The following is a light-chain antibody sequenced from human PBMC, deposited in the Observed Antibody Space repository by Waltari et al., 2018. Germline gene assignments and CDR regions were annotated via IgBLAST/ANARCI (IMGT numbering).Light chain of an antibody. Sequence: QSVLTQPPSMSGTPGQRVTMSCSGSSSNIGSNTVNWYQQLPDTAPKLLIYSSNERPSGVPDRFSGSHSGTSASLAISGLQSEDEADYYCAAWDDSLNGYVFGTGTKVTVL. CDR1: SSNIGSNT. J-gene: IGLJ1*01. CDR2: SSN. V-gene: IGLV1-44*01. CDR3: AAWDDSLNGYV.